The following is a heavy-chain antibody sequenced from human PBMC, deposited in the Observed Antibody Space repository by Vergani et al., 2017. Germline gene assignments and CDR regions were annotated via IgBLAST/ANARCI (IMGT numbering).Heavy chain of an antibody. CDR3: ASNPSSGDLDFDL. CDR2: VSTGTKSQ. V-gene: IGHV3-48*01. D-gene: IGHD3-10*01. J-gene: IGHJ2*01. CDR1: GFDFSSYI. Sequence: QLVESGGGWVQPGGSLRLSCVVSGFDFSSYIMNWVRQAPGKGLEWVSFVSTGTKSQSYAESVKGRFTISRDSAKNSLYLQMDSLRAEDTAVYYCASNPSSGDLDFDLWGRGTLVTVSS.